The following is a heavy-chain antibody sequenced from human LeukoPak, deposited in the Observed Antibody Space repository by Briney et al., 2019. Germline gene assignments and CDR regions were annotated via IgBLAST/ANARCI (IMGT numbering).Heavy chain of an antibody. CDR3: AREVATGTIDY. V-gene: IGHV4-59*01. J-gene: IGHJ4*02. Sequence: GSLRLSCAASGFTFSNAWMSWVRQAPGKGLEWIGYIYSSGSTNYNPSLKSRVTISVDTSKNQFSLKLSSVTAADTAVYYCAREVATGTIDYWGQGTLVTVSS. D-gene: IGHD5-12*01. CDR2: IYSSGST. CDR1: GFTFSNAW.